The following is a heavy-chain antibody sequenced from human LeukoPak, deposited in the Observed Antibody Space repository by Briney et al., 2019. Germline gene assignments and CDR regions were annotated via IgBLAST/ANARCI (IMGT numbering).Heavy chain of an antibody. J-gene: IGHJ4*02. V-gene: IGHV2-70*11. CDR1: GFSLSTSGMC. CDR3: ARIRSGTGKRPFDY. Sequence: AGPTLVNPTQTLTLTCTFSGFSLSTSGMCVSWIRQPPGKALEWLARIDWDDDKYYSTSLKTRLTISKDTSKNQVVLTMTNMDPVDTATYYCARIRSGTGKRPFDYWGQGTLVTVSS. CDR2: IDWDDDK. D-gene: IGHD2-8*02.